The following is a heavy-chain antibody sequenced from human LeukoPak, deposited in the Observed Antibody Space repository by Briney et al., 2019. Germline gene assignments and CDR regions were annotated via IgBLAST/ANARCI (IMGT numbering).Heavy chain of an antibody. Sequence: GGSLRLSCAASGFTFSSYGMHWVRQAPGKGLEWVAVIWYDGSNKYYADSVKGRFTISRDNSKNTLYLQMNSLRAEDTAVYYCASGGPYDSSGYYPLFDYWGQGTLVTVSS. CDR2: IWYDGSNK. V-gene: IGHV3-33*01. J-gene: IGHJ4*02. CDR3: ASGGPYDSSGYYPLFDY. D-gene: IGHD3-22*01. CDR1: GFTFSSYG.